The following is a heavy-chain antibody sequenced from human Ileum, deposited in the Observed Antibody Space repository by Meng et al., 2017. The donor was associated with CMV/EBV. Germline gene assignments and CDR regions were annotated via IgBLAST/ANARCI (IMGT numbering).Heavy chain of an antibody. J-gene: IGHJ4*02. V-gene: IGHV4-30-4*08. CDR2: IHYGGST. Sequence: QVQLHGPGPGLVKPSDTLSLTCTVSGDSIGTNSHYWSWIRQPPGKGLEYIGYIHYGGSTHYNPSLKSRFSISVDRSKNQFSLKVTSVIAADTALYYCARRGDAEEFDYWGQGAPVTVSS. CDR1: GDSIGTNSHY. D-gene: IGHD3-16*01. CDR3: ARRGDAEEFDY.